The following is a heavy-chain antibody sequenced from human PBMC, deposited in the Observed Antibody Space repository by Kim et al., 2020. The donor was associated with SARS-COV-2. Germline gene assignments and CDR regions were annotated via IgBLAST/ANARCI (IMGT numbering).Heavy chain of an antibody. V-gene: IGHV3-23*01. D-gene: IGHD3-10*01. J-gene: IGHJ4*02. Sequence: SADPLKGRLTNSRDNSKNTMYLQMNGLRAEDKAGYYCAKGLRGVIIIFDYWGQGTLVTVSS. CDR3: AKGLRGVIIIFDY.